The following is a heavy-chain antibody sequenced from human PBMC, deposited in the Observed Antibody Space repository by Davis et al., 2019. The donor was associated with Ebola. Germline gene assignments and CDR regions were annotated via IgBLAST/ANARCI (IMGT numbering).Heavy chain of an antibody. CDR3: AVPGRSGGSAGGSISGMLV. CDR1: GYTFTSYY. J-gene: IGHJ6*04. V-gene: IGHV1-2*02. D-gene: IGHD3-16*01. CDR2: IIPVFRTA. Sequence: AASVKVSCKASGYTFTSYYMHWVRQAPGQGLEWMGGIIPVFRTANYAQKFQGRVTMTRDTSISTAQMELTSLTSDDTAVYYCAVPGRSGGSAGGSISGMLVWGKGTTVTVSS.